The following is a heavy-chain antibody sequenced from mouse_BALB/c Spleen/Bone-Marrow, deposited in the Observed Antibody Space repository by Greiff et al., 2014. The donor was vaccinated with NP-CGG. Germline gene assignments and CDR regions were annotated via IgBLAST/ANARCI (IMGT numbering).Heavy chain of an antibody. D-gene: IGHD5-1*01. Sequence: EVQLVESGGGLVKPGGSLKLSCAASGFTFSDYCMYWVRQTPGKRLEWVGTISDGGSYTYYPDSVKGRFTISRDIAKNNLYLQMSRQKSKDTAMYYCARDRGVQGYAMDYWGQGTSVTVSS. CDR2: ISDGGSYT. CDR1: GFTFSDYC. J-gene: IGHJ4*01. V-gene: IGHV5-4*02. CDR3: ARDRGVQGYAMDY.